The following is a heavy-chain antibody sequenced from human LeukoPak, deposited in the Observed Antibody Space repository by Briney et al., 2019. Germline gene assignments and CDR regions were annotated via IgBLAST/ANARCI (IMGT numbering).Heavy chain of an antibody. CDR2: ISGSGGST. V-gene: IGHV3-23*01. D-gene: IGHD3-22*01. CDR3: AKETQHDITMIVVVITRPLNWFDP. J-gene: IGHJ5*02. CDR1: GFTFSSYA. Sequence: GGSLRLSCAASGFTFSSYAMSWVRQAPGKGLEWVSAISGSGGSTYYADSVKGRFTISRDNSKNTLYLQMNSLRAEDTAVYYCAKETQHDITMIVVVITRPLNWFDPWGRGTLVTVSS.